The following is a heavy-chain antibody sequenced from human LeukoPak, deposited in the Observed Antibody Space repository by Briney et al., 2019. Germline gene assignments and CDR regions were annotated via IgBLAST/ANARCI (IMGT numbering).Heavy chain of an antibody. D-gene: IGHD3-22*01. Sequence: PGGSLRLSCAASGFTFSSYAMHWVRQAPGKGLEWVAVISYDGSNKYYADSVKGRFTISRDNSKNTLYLQMNSLRAEDTAVYYCAKDLGDSSGYYPHFDYWGQGTLVTVSS. CDR3: AKDLGDSSGYYPHFDY. CDR1: GFTFSSYA. V-gene: IGHV3-30*04. J-gene: IGHJ4*02. CDR2: ISYDGSNK.